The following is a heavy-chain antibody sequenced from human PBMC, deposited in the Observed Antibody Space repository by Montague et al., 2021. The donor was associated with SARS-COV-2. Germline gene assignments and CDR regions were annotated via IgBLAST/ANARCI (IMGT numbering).Heavy chain of an antibody. J-gene: IGHJ5*02. D-gene: IGHD2-2*01. CDR3: ARAGLPGRKNWFDP. Sequence: TLSLTCSVSGGSISGGSYYWSWIRQPAGKGLEWIGRIYTSGGANYNPSLNSRVTISVDTSKNQFSLYLTSVTAADTAVYYCARAGLPGRKNWFDPWGQGTLVTVSS. V-gene: IGHV4-61*02. CDR1: GGSISGGSYY. CDR2: IYTSGGA.